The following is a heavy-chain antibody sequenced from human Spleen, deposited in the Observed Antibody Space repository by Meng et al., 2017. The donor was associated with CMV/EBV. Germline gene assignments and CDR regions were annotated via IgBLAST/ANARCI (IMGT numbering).Heavy chain of an antibody. CDR2: IYYSGST. CDR1: GYSISNGYY. CDR3: ARVRVGATNLGDY. D-gene: IGHD1-26*01. Sequence: SETLSLTCTVSGYSISNGYYWGWIRQPPGKGLEWIGTIYYSGSTYYNPSLKSRVTISLDTSKNQFSLKLTSVTAADTAVYYCARVRVGATNLGDYWGQGTPVTVSS. J-gene: IGHJ4*02. V-gene: IGHV4-38-2*02.